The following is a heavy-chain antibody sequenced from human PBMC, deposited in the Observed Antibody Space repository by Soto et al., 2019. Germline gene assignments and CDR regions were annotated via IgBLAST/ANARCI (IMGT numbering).Heavy chain of an antibody. V-gene: IGHV3-21*01. CDR2: ISSSSSYI. Sequence: PGESLKISCAASGFTFSSYSMNWVRQAPGKGLEWVSSISSSSSYIYYADSVKGRFTISRDNAKNSLYLQMNSLRAEDTAVYYCARDGTNLFDYWGQGTLVTVFS. J-gene: IGHJ4*02. CDR1: GFTFSSYS. D-gene: IGHD1-7*01. CDR3: ARDGTNLFDY.